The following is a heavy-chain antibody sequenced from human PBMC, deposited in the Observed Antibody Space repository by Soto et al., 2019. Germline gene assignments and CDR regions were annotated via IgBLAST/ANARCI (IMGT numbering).Heavy chain of an antibody. CDR3: ARGGDSTQRNAFDI. D-gene: IGHD7-27*01. V-gene: IGHV3-33*01. Sequence: QVQLVESGGGVVQPGRSLRLSCAASGFTFSSYGMHWVRQAPGKGLEWVAVIWYDGSNKYYADSVKGRFTISRDNSKNTLYLQMNSLRAEDTAVYYCARGGDSTQRNAFDIWGQGTMVTVSS. CDR1: GFTFSSYG. J-gene: IGHJ3*02. CDR2: IWYDGSNK.